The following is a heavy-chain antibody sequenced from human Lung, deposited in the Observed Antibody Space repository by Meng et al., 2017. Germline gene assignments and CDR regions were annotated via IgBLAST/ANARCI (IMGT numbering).Heavy chain of an antibody. CDR2: IYNSGST. J-gene: IGHJ2*01. CDR1: GVSISSRNCY. V-gene: IGHV4-30-4*01. Sequence: VPRQESGQGCVKPSQAMFLACVFSGVSISSRNCYWSWIRHPPGKGLEWSGHIYNSGSTYYNPSLKSRITISVETSMNQFSLKLSSVTAADTAVYYCARGQKGYFDLWGRGTLVTVSS. CDR3: ARGQKGYFDL.